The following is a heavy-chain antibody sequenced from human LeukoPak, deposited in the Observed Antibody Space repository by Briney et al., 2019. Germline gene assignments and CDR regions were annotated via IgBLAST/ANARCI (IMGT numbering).Heavy chain of an antibody. J-gene: IGHJ4*02. V-gene: IGHV3-53*01. Sequence: GGSLRLSCAASGVAVSGSYMSWVRQAPGKGLEWVSIVYSDDIRYYVDSVKGRFSISRDTSRNTLYLQMNSLRAEDTAVYYCTRDSTTFRFGYWGQGTLVTVSS. CDR3: TRDSTTFRFGY. CDR1: GVAVSGSY. D-gene: IGHD4-11*01. CDR2: VYSDDIR.